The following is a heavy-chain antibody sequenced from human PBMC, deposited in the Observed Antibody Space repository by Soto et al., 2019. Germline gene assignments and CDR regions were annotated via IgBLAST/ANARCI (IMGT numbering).Heavy chain of an antibody. Sequence: KPSETLSLTCTVSGGSISIYYWSWIRQPPGKGLEWIGYIYYSGSTNYNPSLKSRVTISVDTSKNQFSLKLSSVTAADTAVYYCARTLRITMVRGVIPDVFDIWGQGTMVIVSS. CDR3: ARTLRITMVRGVIPDVFDI. D-gene: IGHD3-10*01. J-gene: IGHJ3*02. CDR2: IYYSGST. CDR1: GGSISIYY. V-gene: IGHV4-59*01.